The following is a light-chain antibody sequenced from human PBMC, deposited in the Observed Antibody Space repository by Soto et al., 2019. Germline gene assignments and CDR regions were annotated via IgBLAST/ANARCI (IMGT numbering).Light chain of an antibody. CDR2: KAS. V-gene: IGKV1-5*03. CDR1: QSISSW. J-gene: IGKJ1*01. Sequence: DNHMTQSPSTLSASVGDRVTITCRASQSISSWLAWYQQKPGKAPNLLIYKASSLRSGVPSRFSGSGSGTEFTLTISSLQPDDSATYYCQQYKSYPRTFGQGPKVDIK. CDR3: QQYKSYPRT.